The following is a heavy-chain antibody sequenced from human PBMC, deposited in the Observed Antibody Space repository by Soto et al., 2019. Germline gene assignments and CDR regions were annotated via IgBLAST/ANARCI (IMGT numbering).Heavy chain of an antibody. CDR2: TYYRSKWSS. Sequence: PSQTLSLTCAISGASVSSKIAAWHCIRQSPSRGLEWLGRTYYRSKWSSNYAVSVKSRITINPDTSKNQFSLQLRSVTPDDTAMYYCARDLANSNTYYFDYWGQGTLVTVSS. CDR1: GASVSSKIAA. CDR3: ARDLANSNTYYFDY. V-gene: IGHV6-1*01. D-gene: IGHD4-4*01. J-gene: IGHJ4*02.